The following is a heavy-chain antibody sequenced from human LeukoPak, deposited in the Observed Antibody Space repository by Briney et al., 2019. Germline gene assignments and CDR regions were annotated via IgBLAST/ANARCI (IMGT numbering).Heavy chain of an antibody. CDR3: ARLPRGYSYGYYYYYGMDV. Sequence: SETLSLTCTVSGGSISSSSYYWDWIRQPPGKGLEWIGSIYYSGSTYYNPSLKSRVTISVDTSKNQYSLKLSSVTAADTAVYYCARLPRGYSYGYYYYYGMDVWGQGTTVTVSS. J-gene: IGHJ6*02. CDR1: GGSISSSSYY. V-gene: IGHV4-39*01. CDR2: IYYSGST. D-gene: IGHD5-18*01.